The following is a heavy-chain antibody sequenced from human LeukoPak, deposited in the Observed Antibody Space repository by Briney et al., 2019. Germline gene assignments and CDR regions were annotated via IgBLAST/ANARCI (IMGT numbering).Heavy chain of an antibody. D-gene: IGHD6-13*01. CDR1: GGSFSGYY. V-gene: IGHV4-34*01. CDR2: INHSGST. J-gene: IGHJ6*03. Sequence: KPSETLSLTCAVYGGSFSGYYWSWIRQPPGKGLEWIGEINHSGSTNYNPSLKSRVTISVDTSKNQFSLKLSSVTAADTAVYYCARGVVSSSWPYYYMDVWGKGTTVTVSS. CDR3: ARGVVSSSWPYYYMDV.